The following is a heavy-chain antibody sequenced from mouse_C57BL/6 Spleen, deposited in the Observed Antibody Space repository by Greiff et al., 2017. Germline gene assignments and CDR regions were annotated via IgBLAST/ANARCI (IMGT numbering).Heavy chain of an antibody. Sequence: QVQLQQPGAELVKPGASVKLSCKASGYTFTSYWMQWVKQRPGQGLEWIGEIDPSDSDTNYNQKIKGKATLTVDTSSSTAYMQLSSLISEDSAVYYCARDSSGYKFDYWGQGTTLTVSS. J-gene: IGHJ2*01. CDR1: GYTFTSYW. CDR2: IDPSDSDT. V-gene: IGHV1-50*01. D-gene: IGHD3-2*02. CDR3: ARDSSGYKFDY.